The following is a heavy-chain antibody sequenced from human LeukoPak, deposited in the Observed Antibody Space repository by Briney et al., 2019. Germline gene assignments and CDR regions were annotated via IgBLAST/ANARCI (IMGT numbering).Heavy chain of an antibody. V-gene: IGHV3-53*04. CDR2: IYSGGST. CDR3: ARVSTDCGGDCYPYYFDY. Sequence: PGGSLRLSCAASGFTVSSNYMSWVRQAPGKGLEWVSVIYSGGSTYYADSVKGRFTISRHNSKNTPYLQMNSLRAEDTAVYYCARVSTDCGGDCYPYYFDYWGQGTLVTVSS. CDR1: GFTVSSNY. D-gene: IGHD2-21*02. J-gene: IGHJ4*02.